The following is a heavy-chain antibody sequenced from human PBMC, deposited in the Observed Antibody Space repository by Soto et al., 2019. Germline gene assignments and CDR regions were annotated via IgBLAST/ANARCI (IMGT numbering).Heavy chain of an antibody. CDR3: AREGGPGNYRYSAMDV. CDR2: IIPIFGTA. V-gene: IGHV1-69*12. D-gene: IGHD3-3*01. J-gene: IGHJ6*02. Sequence: QVQLVQSGAEVKKPGSSVKVSCKASGGTFSSYAISWVRQAPGQGLEWMGGIIPIFGTANYAQKFQGRVTSTADESTSTADMELSSLRSEDTAVYYCAREGGPGNYRYSAMDVWGQGTTVTVSS. CDR1: GGTFSSYA.